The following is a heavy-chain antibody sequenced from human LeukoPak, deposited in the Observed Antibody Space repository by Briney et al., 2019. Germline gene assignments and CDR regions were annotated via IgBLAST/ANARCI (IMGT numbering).Heavy chain of an antibody. J-gene: IGHJ4*02. Sequence: GGSLRLSCAASGFTFSSYWMHWVRQAPGKGLVWVSRINSDGSSTSYADSVKGRFTTSRDNAKNTLYLQMNSLGAEDTAVYYCARDPWESPYDYWGQGTLVTVSS. V-gene: IGHV3-74*01. CDR3: ARDPWESPYDY. D-gene: IGHD1-26*01. CDR1: GFTFSSYW. CDR2: INSDGSST.